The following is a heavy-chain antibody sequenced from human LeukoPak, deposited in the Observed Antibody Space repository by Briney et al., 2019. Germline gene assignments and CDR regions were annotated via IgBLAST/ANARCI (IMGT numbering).Heavy chain of an antibody. CDR3: ARDLGVIVGATFWFDP. D-gene: IGHD1-26*01. J-gene: IGHJ5*02. CDR2: IKQDGSEK. CDR1: GFTFSSYW. Sequence: PGGSLRLSCAASGFTFSSYWMSWVRQAPGKGLEWVANIKQDGSEKYYVDSVKGRFTISRDNAKNSLYLQMNSLRAEDTAVYYCARDLGVIVGATFWFDPWGQGTLVTVSS. V-gene: IGHV3-7*01.